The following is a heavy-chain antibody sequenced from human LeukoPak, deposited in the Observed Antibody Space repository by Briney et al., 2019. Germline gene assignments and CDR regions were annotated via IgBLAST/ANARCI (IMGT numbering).Heavy chain of an antibody. CDR3: ARLMVRGVTYFDY. D-gene: IGHD3-10*01. J-gene: IGHJ4*02. Sequence: PSETLSLTCTVSGGSISSYYWSWIRQPPRKGLEWIGYIYTSVGTNYNPSLKSRVTISVDTSKNQFSLRLSSVTAANTAVYYCARLMVRGVTYFDYWGQGTLVTVSS. CDR2: IYTSVGT. CDR1: GGSISSYY. V-gene: IGHV4-4*09.